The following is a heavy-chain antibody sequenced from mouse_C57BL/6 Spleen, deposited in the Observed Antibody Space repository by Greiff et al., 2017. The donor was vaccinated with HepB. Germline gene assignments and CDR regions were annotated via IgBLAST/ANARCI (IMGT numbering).Heavy chain of an antibody. D-gene: IGHD4-1*02. Sequence: VQVVESGAELARPGASVKLSCKASGYTFTSYGISWVKQRTGQGLEWIGEIYPRSGNTYYNEKFKGKATLTADKSSSTAYMELRSLTSEDSAVYFCAGLAQLGRNYWGQGTTLTVSS. CDR2: IYPRSGNT. CDR3: AGLAQLGRNY. V-gene: IGHV1-81*01. CDR1: GYTFTSYG. J-gene: IGHJ2*01.